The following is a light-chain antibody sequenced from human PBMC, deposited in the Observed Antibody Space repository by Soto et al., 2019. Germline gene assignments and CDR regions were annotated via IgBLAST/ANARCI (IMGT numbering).Light chain of an antibody. Sequence: IVLTQSPATLSLSPGERATLSCRARQTVSTYLSWYQHKPGQAPRLLIYGASNRATGIPARFSGSGSGTDFTLTISSLEPEDSAVYYCQQRYTGLTFGGGTRVEIK. CDR3: QQRYTGLT. J-gene: IGKJ4*01. V-gene: IGKV3-11*01. CDR2: GAS. CDR1: QTVSTY.